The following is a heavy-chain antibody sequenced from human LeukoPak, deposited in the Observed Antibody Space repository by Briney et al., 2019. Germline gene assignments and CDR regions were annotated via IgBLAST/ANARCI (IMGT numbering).Heavy chain of an antibody. CDR1: GFTFSSYA. CDR2: ISGSGGST. V-gene: IGHV3-23*01. CDR3: AKDRSFSYYDSIDPGPLQH. D-gene: IGHD3-22*01. J-gene: IGHJ1*01. Sequence: GGSLRLSCAASGFTFSSYAMSWVRQAPGKGLEWVSAISGSGGSTYYADSVKGRFTISRDNSKNTLYLQMNSLRAEDTAVYYCAKDRSFSYYDSIDPGPLQHWGQGTLVTVSS.